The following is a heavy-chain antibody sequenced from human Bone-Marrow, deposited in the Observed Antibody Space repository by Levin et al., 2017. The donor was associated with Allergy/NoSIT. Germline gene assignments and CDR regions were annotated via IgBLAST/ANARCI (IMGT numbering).Heavy chain of an antibody. Sequence: SGPTLVKPTQTLTLTCTFSGFSLNHPEVGVGWVRQSPGRALEWLALIYGDGDERYSPSLKSRLTITKDASKNQVVLTMTNMDPVDTATYYCTQRGQTTTAFDYWGQGTLVTVSS. CDR2: IYGDGDE. J-gene: IGHJ4*02. CDR1: GFSLNHPEVG. V-gene: IGHV2-5*02. CDR3: TQRGQTTTAFDY. D-gene: IGHD1-1*01.